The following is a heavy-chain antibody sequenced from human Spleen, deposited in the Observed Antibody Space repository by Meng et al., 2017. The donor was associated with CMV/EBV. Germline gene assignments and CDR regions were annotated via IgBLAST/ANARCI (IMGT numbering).Heavy chain of an antibody. Sequence: YGGNWSRHAPGKGLEWIGEINHSGSTNYHPSLKSRLTISVDTSKNQFSLKLNSVTAADTAVYYCARGSTSVTMIVVVITAASLAYDSWGQGTLVTVSS. CDR3: ARGSTSVTMIVVVITAASLAYDS. CDR1: YG. J-gene: IGHJ4*02. CDR2: INHSGST. V-gene: IGHV4-34*01. D-gene: IGHD3-22*01.